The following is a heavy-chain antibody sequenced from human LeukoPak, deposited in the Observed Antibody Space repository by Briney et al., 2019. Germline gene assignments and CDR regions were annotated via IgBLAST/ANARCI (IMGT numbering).Heavy chain of an antibody. V-gene: IGHV1-69*05. D-gene: IGHD3-3*01. CDR1: GGTFSSYA. CDR2: IIPIFGTA. J-gene: IGHJ4*02. CDR3: ARREDFWSGYYD. Sequence: GASVKVSCKASGGTFSSYAISWVRQAPGQGLEWMGGIIPIFGTANYAQKFQGRVTITTDESTSTAYMELSSLRSEDTAVYYCARREDFWSGYYDWGQGTLVTVCS.